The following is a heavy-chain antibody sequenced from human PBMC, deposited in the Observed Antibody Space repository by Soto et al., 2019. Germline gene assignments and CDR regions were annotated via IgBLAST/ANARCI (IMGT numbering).Heavy chain of an antibody. CDR1: GGTFSSYA. CDR2: IIPIFGTA. D-gene: IGHD5-18*01. CDR3: ARAGYRYGLPLDY. J-gene: IGHJ4*02. Sequence: SVKVSCKASGGTFSSYAISWVRQAPGQGLEWMGGIIPIFGTAHYAQNFQGRVTITADESTSTAYMELSSLRSEDTAVYYCARAGYRYGLPLDYWGQGTLVTVSS. V-gene: IGHV1-69*13.